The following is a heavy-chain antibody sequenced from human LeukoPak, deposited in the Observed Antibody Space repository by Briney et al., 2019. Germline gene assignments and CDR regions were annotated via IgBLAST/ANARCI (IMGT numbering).Heavy chain of an antibody. D-gene: IGHD4-23*01. CDR3: AILRSYGGNSFSWVFSYFDY. CDR2: IYPGDSDT. Sequence: GESPKISCKGSGYSFTSYWIGWVRQMPGKGLEWMGIIYPGDSDTRYSPSFQGRVTISADKSISTAYLQWSSLKASDTAMYYCAILRSYGGNSFSWVFSYFDYWGQGTLVTVSS. CDR1: GYSFTSYW. J-gene: IGHJ4*02. V-gene: IGHV5-51*01.